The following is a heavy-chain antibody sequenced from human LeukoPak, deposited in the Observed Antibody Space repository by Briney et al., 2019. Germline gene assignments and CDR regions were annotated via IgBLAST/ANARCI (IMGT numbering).Heavy chain of an antibody. CDR1: GGSISSSSYY. V-gene: IGHV4-39*07. Sequence: SETLSLTCTVSGGSISSSSYYWGWIRQPPGKGLEWIGSIYYSGSTYYNPSLKSRVTISVDTSKNQFSLKPSSVTAADTAVYFCASTYYYGSGSYYNPWGQGTLVTVSS. CDR2: IYYSGST. CDR3: ASTYYYGSGSYYNP. D-gene: IGHD3-10*01. J-gene: IGHJ5*02.